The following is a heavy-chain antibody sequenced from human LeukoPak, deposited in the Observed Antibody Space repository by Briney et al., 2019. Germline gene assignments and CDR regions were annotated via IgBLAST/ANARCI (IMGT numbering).Heavy chain of an antibody. CDR3: ARAPQASGSVNYYYYMDV. J-gene: IGHJ6*03. V-gene: IGHV3-30*04. D-gene: IGHD4-23*01. Sequence: GGSLRLSCAASGFTFSSYAMHWVRQAPGKGLEWVAVISYDGSNKYYADSVKGRFTISRDNSKNTLYLQMNSLRSEDTAVYYCARAPQASGSVNYYYYMDVWGKGTTVTVSS. CDR2: ISYDGSNK. CDR1: GFTFSSYA.